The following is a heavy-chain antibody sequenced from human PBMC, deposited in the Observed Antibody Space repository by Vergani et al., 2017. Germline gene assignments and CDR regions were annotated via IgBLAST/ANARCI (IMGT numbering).Heavy chain of an antibody. V-gene: IGHV5-51*01. CDR1: GYSFTSYW. D-gene: IGHD5-12*01. Sequence: EVQLVQSGAEVKKPGESLKISCKGSGYSFTSYWIGWVRQMPGKGLEWMGIIYPGDSDTRYSPSFQGQVPISADKSISTAYLQWSSLKASDTAMYYCARHPLYSGYDVVWYFALWGRGTLVTVSS. CDR2: IYPGDSDT. J-gene: IGHJ2*01. CDR3: ARHPLYSGYDVVWYFAL.